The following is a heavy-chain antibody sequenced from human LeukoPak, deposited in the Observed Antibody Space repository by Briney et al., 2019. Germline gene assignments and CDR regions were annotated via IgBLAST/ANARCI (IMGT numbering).Heavy chain of an antibody. J-gene: IGHJ4*02. Sequence: PGGSLRLSCAASGFTFSSFAMSWVRQAPGKGLEWVSAISAGSDVIYYADSVKGRFAISRDNSKNTVYLQMDSLRAEDTAVYYCAKSHVTTATGTGRYFDYWGQGTLVTVS. CDR2: ISAGSDVI. CDR3: AKSHVTTATGTGRYFDY. D-gene: IGHD3-9*01. CDR1: GFTFSSFA. V-gene: IGHV3-23*01.